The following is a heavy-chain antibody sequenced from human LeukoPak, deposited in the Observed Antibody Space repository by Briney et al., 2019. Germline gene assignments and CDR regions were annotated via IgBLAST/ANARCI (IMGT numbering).Heavy chain of an antibody. J-gene: IGHJ4*02. V-gene: IGHV3-33*08. CDR1: GFTFRTTG. Sequence: GGSLRLSCATSGFTFRTTGVHWVRQGPGKGLEWVALMSSDGINTYYADSVKGRFTVSRDNAKNSLYLQMNSLGAEDTAVYYCVRGGGWYADQWGQGTLVTVSS. CDR2: MSSDGINT. CDR3: VRGGGWYADQ. D-gene: IGHD6-19*01.